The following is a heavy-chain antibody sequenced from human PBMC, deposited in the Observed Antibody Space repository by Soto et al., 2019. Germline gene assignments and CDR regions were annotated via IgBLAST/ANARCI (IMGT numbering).Heavy chain of an antibody. J-gene: IGHJ3*02. CDR1: GLTFSIYA. CDR2: ISSNGYKT. CDR3: VKGGRKEQIVMMTHMIDAFDI. Sequence: PGGSLRLSCSVSGLTFSIYAMNWVRQAPGKGLEYVSVISSNGYKTYYADSVKGRFTISRDNSRNTLYLQMSSLRAEDTAVYYCVKGGRKEQIVMMTHMIDAFDIWGQGTKVTVSS. D-gene: IGHD2-21*02. V-gene: IGHV3-64D*08.